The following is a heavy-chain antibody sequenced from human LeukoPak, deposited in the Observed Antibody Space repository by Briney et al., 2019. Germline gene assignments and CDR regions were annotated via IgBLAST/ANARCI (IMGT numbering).Heavy chain of an antibody. CDR2: ISSSSSYI. Sequence: GGSLRLSCAASGFTFSSYSMNWVRQAPGKGLEWVSSISSSSSYIYYADSVRGRFTISRGNSKNTLYLQMNSLRAEDTAVYYCARDYRYGSGPFDYWGQGTLVTVSS. V-gene: IGHV3-21*01. CDR1: GFTFSSYS. J-gene: IGHJ4*02. CDR3: ARDYRYGSGPFDY. D-gene: IGHD3-10*01.